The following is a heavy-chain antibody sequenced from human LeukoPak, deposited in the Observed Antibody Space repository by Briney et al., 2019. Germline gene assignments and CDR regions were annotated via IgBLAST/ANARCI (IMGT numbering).Heavy chain of an antibody. Sequence: SETLSLTCTVSGGSISSSSYCWGWIRQPPGQGLEWIGSIYYSGSTYYNPSLKSRVTISVDTSKNQFSLKLSSVTAADTAVYYCARTGTTSGFGYYYYMDVWGKGTTVTVSS. CDR3: ARTGTTSGFGYYYYMDV. D-gene: IGHD1-7*01. J-gene: IGHJ6*03. CDR1: GGSISSSSYC. CDR2: IYYSGST. V-gene: IGHV4-39*01.